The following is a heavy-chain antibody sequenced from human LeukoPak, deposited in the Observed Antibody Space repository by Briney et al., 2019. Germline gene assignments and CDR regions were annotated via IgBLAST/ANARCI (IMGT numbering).Heavy chain of an antibody. CDR1: GFTFDDYA. D-gene: IGHD3-22*01. CDR3: AKSLYSSGYCSDY. V-gene: IGHV3-9*01. CDR2: ISWNSGSI. J-gene: IGHJ4*02. Sequence: PGRSLRLSCAASGFTFDDYAMHWVRQAPGKGLEWVSGISWNSGSIGYADSVKGRFTISRDNAKNSLYLQMNSLRAEDTALYYCAKSLYSSGYCSDYWGQGTLVTVSS.